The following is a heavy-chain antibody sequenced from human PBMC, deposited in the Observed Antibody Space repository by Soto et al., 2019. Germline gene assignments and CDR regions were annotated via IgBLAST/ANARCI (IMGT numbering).Heavy chain of an antibody. CDR1: GGSISSNY. CDR3: ARYRREAVAGYTLDN. J-gene: IGHJ4*02. CDR2: VYNSGST. V-gene: IGHV4-59*01. D-gene: IGHD6-13*01. Sequence: LETLSLTCTVSGGSISSNYWTWIRQPPGKGLEWIGYVYNSGSTNYNPSLKSRVTISEDTSKSQFSLKVNSMTAADTAVYYCARYRREAVAGYTLDNWGQGILVTVSS.